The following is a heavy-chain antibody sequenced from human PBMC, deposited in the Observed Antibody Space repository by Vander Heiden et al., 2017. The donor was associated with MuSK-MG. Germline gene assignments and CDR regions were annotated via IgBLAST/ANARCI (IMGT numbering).Heavy chain of an antibody. J-gene: IGHJ5*02. CDR3: ARHWYSSGWSGGNWLDP. D-gene: IGHD6-19*01. CDR1: GGSISSTSYY. V-gene: IGHV4-39*01. Sequence: QLQLQESGPGLVKPSETPSLTCTVPGGSISSTSYYWAWIRQPPGKGLEWIGSISHTGGTYYNPSLKSRLTTSVDTSENQFSLKLTSVIATDTAMYYCARHWYSSGWSGGNWLDPWSRGTLVTVSS. CDR2: ISHTGGT.